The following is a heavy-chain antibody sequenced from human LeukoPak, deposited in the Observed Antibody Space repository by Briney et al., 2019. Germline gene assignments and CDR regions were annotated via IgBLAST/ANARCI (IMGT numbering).Heavy chain of an antibody. CDR2: IWYDGSNK. CDR3: ARDSDSSFDY. J-gene: IGHJ4*02. V-gene: IGHV3-33*01. CDR1: GFTFSSYG. Sequence: GGALRLSCAASGFTFSSYGMPWVGQAPGKGLEWVAVIWYDGSNKYYADSVKGRFTISRDNSKNTLYLQMNSLRPEDTAVYYCARDSDSSFDYWGQGTLVTVSS. D-gene: IGHD3-22*01.